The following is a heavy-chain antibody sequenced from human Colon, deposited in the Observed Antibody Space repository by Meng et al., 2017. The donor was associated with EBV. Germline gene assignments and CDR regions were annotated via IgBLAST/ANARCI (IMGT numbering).Heavy chain of an antibody. V-gene: IGHV4-30-2*01. CDR2: IYHGGTT. Sequence: HLRLQESDSGLGHPSQSLSLTCAVSGDSISSGDYSWSWIRQQPGQGLEWIGYIYHGGTTYNTSLKSRVTISVDNSKNQFSLRLTSVTAADTAVYYCARGPYCGGDCYWFDPWGQGTLVTVSS. D-gene: IGHD2-21*02. CDR3: ARGPYCGGDCYWFDP. CDR1: GDSISSGDYS. J-gene: IGHJ5*02.